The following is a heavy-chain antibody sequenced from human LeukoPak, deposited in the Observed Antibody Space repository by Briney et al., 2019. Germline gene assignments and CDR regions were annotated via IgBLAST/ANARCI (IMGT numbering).Heavy chain of an antibody. CDR2: FDPEDGET. Sequence: GDSVKVSCKVSGYTLTELSMHWVRQAPGKGLEWMGGFDPEDGETIYAQKFQGRVTMTEDTSTDTAYMELSSLRSEDTAVYYCATGRGYSSSSDAFDIWGQGTMVTVSS. J-gene: IGHJ3*02. V-gene: IGHV1-24*01. D-gene: IGHD6-6*01. CDR1: GYTLTELS. CDR3: ATGRGYSSSSDAFDI.